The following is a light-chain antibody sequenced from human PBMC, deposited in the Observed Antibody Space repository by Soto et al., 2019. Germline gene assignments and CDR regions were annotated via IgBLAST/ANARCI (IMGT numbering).Light chain of an antibody. J-gene: IGLJ2*01. CDR2: SNN. V-gene: IGLV1-44*01. Sequence: QPVLTQPPSASGTPGQRVTISCSRSSSNIGSNTVNWYQQLPGAAPKVLIYSNNERPSGVPHRFSGSKTGTSASLAISGLQSEDEADYYCAAWDDSLNGVLFGGGTKLTVL. CDR3: AAWDDSLNGVL. CDR1: SSNIGSNT.